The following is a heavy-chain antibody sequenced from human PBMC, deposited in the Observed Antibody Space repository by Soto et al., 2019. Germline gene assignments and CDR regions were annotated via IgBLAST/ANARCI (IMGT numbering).Heavy chain of an antibody. V-gene: IGHV4-59*01. Sequence: SETLSLTCTVSGGSISSYYWSWIRQPPGKGLEWIGYIYYSGSTNYNPSLKSRVTISVDTSKNQFSLKLSSVTAADTAVYYCARGRWELPGYFDYWGQGTLVTV. CDR3: ARGRWELPGYFDY. CDR2: IYYSGST. D-gene: IGHD1-26*01. J-gene: IGHJ4*02. CDR1: GGSISSYY.